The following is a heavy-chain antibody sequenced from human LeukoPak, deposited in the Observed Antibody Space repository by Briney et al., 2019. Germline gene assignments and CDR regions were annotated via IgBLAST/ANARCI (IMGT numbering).Heavy chain of an antibody. V-gene: IGHV4-59*01. CDR2: MYYSGST. J-gene: IGHJ5*02. CDR3: ARVSLGDYGNWFDL. D-gene: IGHD4-17*01. Sequence: PSETLSLTCSVAGGSISRDYWSWIRQPPGKGLEWVGYMYYSGSTNFNPSLKTRVTIAVDTSKNHFSLKMSSVTAVDTAVYYCARVSLGDYGNWFDLWGQGTLVTVSS. CDR1: GGSISRDY.